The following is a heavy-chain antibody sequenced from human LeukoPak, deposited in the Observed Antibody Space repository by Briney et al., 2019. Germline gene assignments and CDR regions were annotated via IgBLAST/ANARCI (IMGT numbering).Heavy chain of an antibody. V-gene: IGHV4-34*01. CDR3: ATNGPIVVVPAATNSFDY. D-gene: IGHD2-2*01. CDR1: GGSFSGYY. CDR2: INHSGST. Sequence: SETLSLTCAVYGGSFSGYYWSWIRQPPGKGLEWIGEINHSGSTNYNPSPKSRVTISVDTSKNQFSLKLSSVTAADTAVYYCATNGPIVVVPAATNSFDYWGQGTLVTVSS. J-gene: IGHJ4*02.